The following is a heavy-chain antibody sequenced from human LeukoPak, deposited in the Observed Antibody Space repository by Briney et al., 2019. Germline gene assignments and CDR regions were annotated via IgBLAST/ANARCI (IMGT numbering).Heavy chain of an antibody. Sequence: GGSLRLSCAASGFTFRNYAMHWVRQAPGKGLEWVAVISSDGSNKYYTDSVTGRFTICRDNSNNTLYLQMNSLRPEDTAVYYCVRDRIVVATSNWFDPWGQGTLVTVSS. CDR3: VRDRIVVATSNWFDP. CDR1: GFTFRNYA. V-gene: IGHV3-30*04. J-gene: IGHJ5*02. D-gene: IGHD2-15*01. CDR2: ISSDGSNK.